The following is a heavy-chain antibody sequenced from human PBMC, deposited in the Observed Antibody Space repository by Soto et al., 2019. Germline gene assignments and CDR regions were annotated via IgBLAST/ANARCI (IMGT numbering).Heavy chain of an antibody. CDR3: ASDYYDTSPPE. Sequence: SVKVSCKASGYTFTSYYMHWVRQAPVQRLEWMGWINAGNGDTKYPQKFQGRVTITRDTSASTAYMELSSLRSEDTAVYYCASDYYDTSPPEWGQGTLVTVSS. D-gene: IGHD3-22*01. CDR1: GYTFTSYY. J-gene: IGHJ4*02. CDR2: INAGNGDT. V-gene: IGHV1-3*01.